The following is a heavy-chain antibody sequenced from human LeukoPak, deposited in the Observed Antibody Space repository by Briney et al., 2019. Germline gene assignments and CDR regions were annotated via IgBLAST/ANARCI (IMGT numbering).Heavy chain of an antibody. CDR3: ARGSDILTGPNWFDP. CDR2: IYTSGST. V-gene: IGHV4-4*07. Sequence: SETLSLTCTVSGGSISSYYWSWIRQPAGKGLEWIGRIYTSGSTNYNPSLKSRVTMSVDTSKNQFSLKLSSVTAADTAVYYCARGSDILTGPNWFDPWGQGTLVTVSS. J-gene: IGHJ5*02. CDR1: GGSISSYY. D-gene: IGHD3-9*01.